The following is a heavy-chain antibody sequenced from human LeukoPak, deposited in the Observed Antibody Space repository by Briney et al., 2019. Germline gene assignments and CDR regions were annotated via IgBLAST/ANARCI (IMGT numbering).Heavy chain of an antibody. V-gene: IGHV4-39*01. CDR2: IYSSGST. D-gene: IGHD1-26*01. CDR1: GDSINSSSYY. J-gene: IGHJ6*03. CDR3: ASPHYTNSGTLPYYYYYNMDV. Sequence: KPSETLSLTCTVSGDSINSSSYYWGWIRQPPGKGLEWIGSIYSSGSTYYKPSLKSRVTMSVDTSKNQFSLRLSSVTAADTAVYYCASPHYTNSGTLPYYYYYNMDVWGKGTTVTVSS.